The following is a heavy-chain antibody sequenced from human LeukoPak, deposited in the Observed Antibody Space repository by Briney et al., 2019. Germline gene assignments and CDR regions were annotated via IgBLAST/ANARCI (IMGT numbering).Heavy chain of an antibody. J-gene: IGHJ4*02. V-gene: IGHV1-69*13. CDR3: ARGYCSGGSCIDY. CDR2: IIPIFGTA. CDR1: GGTFSSYA. Sequence: GASVKVSCKASGGTFSSYAISWVRQAPGQGLEWMGEIIPIFGTANYAQKFQGRVTITADESTSTAYMELSSLRSEDTAVYYCARGYCSGGSCIDYWGQGTLVTVSS. D-gene: IGHD2-15*01.